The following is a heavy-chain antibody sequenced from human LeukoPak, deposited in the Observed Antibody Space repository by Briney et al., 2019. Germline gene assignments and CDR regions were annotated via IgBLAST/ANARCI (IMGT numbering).Heavy chain of an antibody. CDR3: ARDGSGFYHYYCMDV. V-gene: IGHV3-21*01. J-gene: IGHJ6*03. Sequence: PGGSLTLSCAPSGFTFTDYSMNWVRQAPGKGLEWVAHISTVSTYTHYTDSVKGRFTISRDNRKNLLYLQMSSLGAEDTAVYYCARDGSGFYHYYCMDVWGKGTTVTVSS. CDR1: GFTFTDYS. CDR2: ISTVSTYT. D-gene: IGHD6-25*01.